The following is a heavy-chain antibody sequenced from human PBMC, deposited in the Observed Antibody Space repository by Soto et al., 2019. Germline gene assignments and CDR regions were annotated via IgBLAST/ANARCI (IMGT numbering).Heavy chain of an antibody. CDR1: GGSISSGGYY. CDR3: ARVWSGNSPYFDY. D-gene: IGHD2-15*01. Sequence: QVQLQESGPGLAKPSQTLSLTCTVSGGSISSGGYYWSWIRQHPGKGLEWVGHIYYIGSTYYNPSVKSRVTIAVDTSKNHFSLTLSSVTAADTAVYYCARVWSGNSPYFDYWCQGTLVTAS. J-gene: IGHJ4*02. V-gene: IGHV4-31*03. CDR2: IYYIGST.